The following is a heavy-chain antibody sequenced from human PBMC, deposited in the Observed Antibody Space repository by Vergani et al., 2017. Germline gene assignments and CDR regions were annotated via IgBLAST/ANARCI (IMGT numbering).Heavy chain of an antibody. CDR3: ARVGSSSWYYRSENWFDP. CDR2: INHSGST. V-gene: IGHV4-34*01. Sequence: QVQLQQWGAGLLKPSETLSLTCAVYGGSFSGYYWSWIRQPPGKGLEWIGEINHSGSTNYNPSLKSRVTISVDTSKNQFSLKLSSVTAADTAGYYCARVGSSSWYYRSENWFDPWGQGTLVTVSS. D-gene: IGHD6-13*01. J-gene: IGHJ5*02. CDR1: GGSFSGYY.